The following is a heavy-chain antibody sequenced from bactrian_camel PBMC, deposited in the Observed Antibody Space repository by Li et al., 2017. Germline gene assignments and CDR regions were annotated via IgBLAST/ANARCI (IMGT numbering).Heavy chain of an antibody. CDR1: GLGWSFSSNY. Sequence: QVQLVESGGDLVQPGGSLRLSCTASGLGWSFSSNYMAWIRRAPGKGLEWVASITRDGSRTYYVDSVKGRFTISRDNAKRLVYLQMNGLKSEDTATYYCATDDPGGAWAPSFSYWGQGTQVTVS. D-gene: IGHD7*01. CDR3: ATDDPGGAWAPSFSY. V-gene: IGHV3-2*01. J-gene: IGHJ6*01. CDR2: ITRDGSRT.